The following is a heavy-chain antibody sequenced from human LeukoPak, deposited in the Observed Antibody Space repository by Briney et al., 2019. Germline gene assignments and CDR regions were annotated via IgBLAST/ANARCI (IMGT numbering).Heavy chain of an antibody. CDR1: GGSISSYY. Sequence: SETLSLTCSVSGGSISSYYWSWIRQPPGKGLEWFGYIYYSGSTNYKSPLKSRVTMSGDTSKNQFSLELRSVTAADTAVYYCARHVESGYDRFDLWGQGTLVTVSS. CDR2: IYYSGST. CDR3: ARHVESGYDRFDL. V-gene: IGHV4-59*08. D-gene: IGHD5-12*01. J-gene: IGHJ5*02.